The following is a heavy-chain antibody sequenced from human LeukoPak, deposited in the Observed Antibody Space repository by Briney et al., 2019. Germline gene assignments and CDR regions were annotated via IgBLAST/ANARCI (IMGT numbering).Heavy chain of an antibody. V-gene: IGHV3-30*18. J-gene: IGHJ4*02. CDR3: AKSYYGSGSYEIDY. CDR2: ISYDGSNK. D-gene: IGHD3-10*01. Sequence: GGSLRLSCAASGFTFSSYGMHWVRQAPGKGLEWVAVISYDGSNKYYADSVKGRFTISRDNSKNTLYLQMNSLRAEDTAVYYCAKSYYGSGSYEIDYWGQGTLVTVSS. CDR1: GFTFSSYG.